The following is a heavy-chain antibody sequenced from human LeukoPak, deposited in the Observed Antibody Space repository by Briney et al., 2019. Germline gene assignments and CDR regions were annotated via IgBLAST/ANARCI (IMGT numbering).Heavy chain of an antibody. Sequence: GGSLRLSCAASGFIFDDYAMHWVRQAPGKGLEWVSGISWNSVSIGYADSVKGRFTISRDNAKNSLYLQMNSLRPEDTALYYCAKIVRGGYGMDVWGQGTTVTGS. D-gene: IGHD4-23*01. CDR3: AKIVRGGYGMDV. CDR1: GFIFDDYA. CDR2: ISWNSVSI. V-gene: IGHV3-9*01. J-gene: IGHJ6*02.